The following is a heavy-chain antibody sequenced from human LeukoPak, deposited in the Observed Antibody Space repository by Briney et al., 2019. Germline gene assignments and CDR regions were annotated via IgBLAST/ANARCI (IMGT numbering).Heavy chain of an antibody. V-gene: IGHV1-8*02. CDR2: MNPNSGNT. J-gene: IGHJ6*03. CDR3: ARGLDYYGSGRHPVLGIVSRDYYYMDV. D-gene: IGHD3-10*01. CDR1: GYTFTGYY. Sequence: ASVKVSCKASGYTFTGYYMHWVRQATGQGLEWMGWMNPNSGNTGYAQKFQGRVTMTRNTSISTAYMELSSLRSEDTAVYYCARGLDYYGSGRHPVLGIVSRDYYYMDVWGKGTTVTVSS.